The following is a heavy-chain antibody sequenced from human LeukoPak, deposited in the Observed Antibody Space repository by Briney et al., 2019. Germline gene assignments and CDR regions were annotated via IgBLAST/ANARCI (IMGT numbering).Heavy chain of an antibody. J-gene: IGHJ4*02. CDR2: DYCGGNT. CDR3: ARDHFGSLDS. Sequence: SETLSLSCTVSGFSVTTDSYCWGWIRQPPGKGLEWIGYDYCGGNTNYDPSLKRRVTISVDTSKNQFSLTLTSVTAADTAVYFCARDHFGSLDSWGQGILVTVSS. D-gene: IGHD3-10*01. CDR1: GFSVTTDSYC. V-gene: IGHV4-61*01.